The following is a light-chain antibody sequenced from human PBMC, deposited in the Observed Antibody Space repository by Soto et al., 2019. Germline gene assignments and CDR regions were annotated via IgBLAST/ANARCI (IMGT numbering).Light chain of an antibody. V-gene: IGLV2-23*01. J-gene: IGLJ3*02. Sequence: QSAMTQPASVSGSPGQSITISCTGTSSDVGTYDLVSWYQHHPGAAPKLIIYEATRRPSGISNRFSGSKSGNTASLTISGLHAEDEADYYCCSFAGSNSWVFGGGTKLTVL. CDR1: SSDVGTYDL. CDR3: CSFAGSNSWV. CDR2: EAT.